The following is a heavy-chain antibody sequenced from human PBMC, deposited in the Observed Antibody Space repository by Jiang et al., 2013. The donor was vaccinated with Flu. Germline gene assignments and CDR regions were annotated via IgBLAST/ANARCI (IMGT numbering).Heavy chain of an antibody. CDR3: ARVLYYDFWSGYYPYYYYGMDV. CDR1: GGSISSYY. V-gene: IGHV4-59*01. CDR2: IYYSGST. J-gene: IGHJ6*02. Sequence: LLKPSETLSLTCTVSGGSISSYYWSWIRQPPGKGLEWIGYIYYSGSTNYNPSLKSRVTISVDTSKNQFSLKLSSVTAADTAVYYCARVLYYDFWSGYYPYYYYGMDVWGQGTTVTVSS. D-gene: IGHD3-3*01.